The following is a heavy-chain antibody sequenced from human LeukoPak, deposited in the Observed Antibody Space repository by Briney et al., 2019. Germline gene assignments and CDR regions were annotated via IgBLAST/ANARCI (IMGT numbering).Heavy chain of an antibody. V-gene: IGHV3-30*02. CDR1: GFTLSEYG. CDR2: IRYDGNKK. CDR3: ARNAHSFDSSGYYFHF. J-gene: IGHJ4*02. Sequence: GGSLRLSCAASGFTLSEYGMHWVRQAPGKGLEWVAFIRYDGNKKYYIDSVRGRFTTSRDNSMNTVSLQMDSLRTEDTAVYYCARNAHSFDSSGYYFHFRGQGTLVTVSS. D-gene: IGHD3-22*01.